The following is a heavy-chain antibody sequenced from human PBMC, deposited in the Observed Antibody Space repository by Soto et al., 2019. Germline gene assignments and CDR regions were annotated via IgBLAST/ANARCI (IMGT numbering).Heavy chain of an antibody. CDR3: ARVPSSNYHYFDY. D-gene: IGHD6-13*01. CDR1: GFTVTNNY. J-gene: IGHJ4*02. Sequence: GGSLRLSCAASGFTVTNNYMSWVRQAPGKGLEWVSVIFSGGTTYYADSVKGRFTISRDNSNNTVYLQMNSLRAEDTAVYYCARVPSSNYHYFDYWGQGTLVTVSS. V-gene: IGHV3-66*01. CDR2: IFSGGTT.